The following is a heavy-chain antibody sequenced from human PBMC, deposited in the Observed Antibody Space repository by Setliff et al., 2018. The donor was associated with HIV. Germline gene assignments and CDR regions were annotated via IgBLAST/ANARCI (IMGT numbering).Heavy chain of an antibody. D-gene: IGHD1-26*01. CDR2: VDPEDGET. CDR1: GYTFTNYF. Sequence: ASVKVSCKASGYTFTNYFMHWVRQAPGEGLEWVGRVDPEDGETRYAMKFQGSVAISADTSTDTTYLSLTSLRSQDTAVYYCATVRIVGATEFDYWGQGTVVTVS. J-gene: IGHJ4*02. CDR3: ATVRIVGATEFDY. V-gene: IGHV1-69-2*01.